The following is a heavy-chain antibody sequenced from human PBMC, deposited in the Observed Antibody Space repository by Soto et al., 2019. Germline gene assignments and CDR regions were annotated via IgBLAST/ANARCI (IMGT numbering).Heavy chain of an antibody. V-gene: IGHV1-3*01. D-gene: IGHD6-13*01. CDR1: GYTFTSYA. CDR2: INAGNGNT. J-gene: IGHJ5*02. CDR3: ARHKLYSSSWYVGAHNWLDP. Sequence: ASVKVSCKASGYTFTSYAMHWVRQAPGQRLEWMGWINAGNGNTKYSQKFQGRVTITRDTSASTAYMELSSLRSEDTAVYYCARHKLYSSSWYVGAHNWLDPGGQGTLVTVSS.